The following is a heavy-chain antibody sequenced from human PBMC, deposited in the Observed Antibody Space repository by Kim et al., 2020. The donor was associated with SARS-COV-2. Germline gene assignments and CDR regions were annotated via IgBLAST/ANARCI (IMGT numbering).Heavy chain of an antibody. CDR2: IKSRSTTI. V-gene: IGHV3-48*01. CDR1: GFTFSSHI. D-gene: IGHD1-26*01. Sequence: GGSLRLSCTASGFTFSSHIMQWVRQAPGKGLEWVSYIKSRSTTIYYAASVKGRFTVSRDKSNQTLYLQMNSLTADDTAVYFCTRAGFGGIVFDIWGQGT. J-gene: IGHJ3*02. CDR3: TRAGFGGIVFDI.